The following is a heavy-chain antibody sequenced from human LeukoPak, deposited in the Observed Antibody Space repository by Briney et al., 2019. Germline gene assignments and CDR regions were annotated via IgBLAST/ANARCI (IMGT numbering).Heavy chain of an antibody. CDR2: SNGGNGNT. J-gene: IGHJ4*02. CDR3: ARDSTGTGLLEY. CDR1: GYTFTSYP. Sequence: ASVKVSYKASGYTFTSYPIHWVRQAPGQRLEWMGWSNGGNGNTKYSQEFQDRVTITRDTSASKAYMELSSLRSEDMAVYYCARDSTGTGLLEYWGQGTLVTVSS. V-gene: IGHV1-3*02. D-gene: IGHD1-7*01.